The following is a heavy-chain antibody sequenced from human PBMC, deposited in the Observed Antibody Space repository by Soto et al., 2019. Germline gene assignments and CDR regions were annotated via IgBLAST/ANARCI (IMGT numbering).Heavy chain of an antibody. CDR2: IYYSGST. Sequence: SETLSLTCIVSGGSISSGDYYWSWIRQPPGKGLEWIGYIYYSGSTYYNPSLKSRVTISVDTSKNQFSLKLSSVTAADTAVYYCARAATGWGNAFDIWGQGTMVTVSS. J-gene: IGHJ3*02. CDR1: GGSISSGDYY. CDR3: ARAATGWGNAFDI. D-gene: IGHD2-15*01. V-gene: IGHV4-30-4*01.